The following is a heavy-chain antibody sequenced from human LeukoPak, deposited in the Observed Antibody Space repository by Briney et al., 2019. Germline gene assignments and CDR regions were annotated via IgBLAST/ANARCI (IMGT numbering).Heavy chain of an antibody. J-gene: IGHJ4*02. CDR1: GFSFSNFA. Sequence: GGSLRLSCAASGFSFSNFAMSWVRQAPGKGLEWVSAISGSGETTYYADSVKGRFTISRDNSKNTLYLQMNSLRAEDSAVYYCAKDVAAGLRGYFDYWGQGTLVTVSS. D-gene: IGHD4-17*01. CDR2: ISGSGETT. V-gene: IGHV3-23*01. CDR3: AKDVAAGLRGYFDY.